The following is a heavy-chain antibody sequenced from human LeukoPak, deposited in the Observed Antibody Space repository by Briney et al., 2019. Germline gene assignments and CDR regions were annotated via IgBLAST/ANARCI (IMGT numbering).Heavy chain of an antibody. D-gene: IGHD2-21*02. CDR3: ARYPLSEHIVVVTALPYFDY. CDR1: GYTFTIYG. J-gene: IGHJ4*02. V-gene: IGHV1-18*01. CDR2: ISVYNGNT. Sequence: ASVKVSFKASGYTFTIYGISWVRQAPGQGLEWMGWISVYNGNTKYAQKFQGRVTMTTDTTTSTAYMELRSLRSDDTAVYYCARYPLSEHIVVVTALPYFDYWGQGTLVTVSS.